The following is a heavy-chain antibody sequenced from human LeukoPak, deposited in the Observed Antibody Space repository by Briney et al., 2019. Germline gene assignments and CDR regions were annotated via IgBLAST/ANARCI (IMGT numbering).Heavy chain of an antibody. CDR3: ARGYYDILTGYYPFDY. J-gene: IGHJ4*02. CDR1: GYTFTSYD. Sequence: ASVKVSCKASGYTFTSYDINWVRQATGQGLEWMGWMNPNSGNTGYAQKFQGRVTITRNTSISTACMELSSLRSEDTAVYYCARGYYDILTGYYPFDYWGQGTLVTVSS. CDR2: MNPNSGNT. D-gene: IGHD3-9*01. V-gene: IGHV1-8*03.